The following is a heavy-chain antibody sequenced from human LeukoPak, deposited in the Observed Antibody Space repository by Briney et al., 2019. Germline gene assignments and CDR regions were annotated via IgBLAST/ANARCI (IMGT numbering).Heavy chain of an antibody. J-gene: IGHJ4*02. V-gene: IGHV3-7*01. CDR2: INQDGSVK. Sequence: GGSLRLSCAASGFTFVNYCMTWVRQAPGKGLEWVANINQDGSVKYYVDSVKGRLTISRDNAKNSVHLQVDSPRVEDTAVYICARIGYSSSSFDYWGQGTLVTVSS. CDR3: ARIGYSSSSFDY. D-gene: IGHD6-6*01. CDR1: GFTFVNYC.